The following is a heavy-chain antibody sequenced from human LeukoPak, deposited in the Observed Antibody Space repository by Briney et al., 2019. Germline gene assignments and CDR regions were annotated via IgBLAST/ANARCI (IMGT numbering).Heavy chain of an antibody. CDR1: GYTFTGHY. CDR3: ARALSWDSSSWYGR. J-gene: IGHJ4*02. D-gene: IGHD6-13*01. CDR2: INPNSGGT. Sequence: ASVKVSCKASGYTFTGHYMHRVRQAPGQGLEWMGWINPNSGGTNYAQKFQGWVTMTRDTSISTAYMELSRLRSDDTAVYYCARALSWDSSSWYGRWGQGTLVTVSS. V-gene: IGHV1-2*04.